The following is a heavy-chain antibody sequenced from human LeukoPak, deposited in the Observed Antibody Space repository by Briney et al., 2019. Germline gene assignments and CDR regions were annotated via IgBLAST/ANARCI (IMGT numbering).Heavy chain of an antibody. CDR1: GFTFEDYA. Sequence: GGSLRLSCAAPGFTFEDYAMHWVRQGPGKGLEWVSSISWDSVGIDYGDSVKGRFTISRDNAKKSVYLQMNSLRVEDTALYYCARGPGVATRKRYFDNWGQGTLVTVSS. CDR2: ISWDSVGI. D-gene: IGHD5-24*01. CDR3: ARGPGVATRKRYFDN. V-gene: IGHV3-9*01. J-gene: IGHJ4*02.